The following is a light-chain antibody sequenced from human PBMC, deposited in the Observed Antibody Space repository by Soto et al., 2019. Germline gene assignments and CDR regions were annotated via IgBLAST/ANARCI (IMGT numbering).Light chain of an antibody. J-gene: IGLJ1*01. CDR1: CSDVGGYNY. CDR2: DVS. CDR3: CSYAGSYVYV. V-gene: IGLV2-11*01. Sequence: QSVLSQPRSVSGSPGQSVSISCAGTCSDVGGYNYVSWYQQHPGKAPKLMLHDVSKRPSGVPDRFSGSKSGNTASLTISGLQAEDEADYYCCSYAGSYVYVFGTGTKVTVL.